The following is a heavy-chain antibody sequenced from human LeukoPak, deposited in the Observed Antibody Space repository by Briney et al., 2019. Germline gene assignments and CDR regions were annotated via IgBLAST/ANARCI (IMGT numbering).Heavy chain of an antibody. Sequence: PGGSLRLSCAASGFTFSSYGMSWVRQAPGKGLEWVSAISGSGGSTYYADSVKGRFTISRDTSKNTLYLQMNSLRAEDTAVYYCASLSYYYSSGIEHWGQGTLVTVSS. CDR2: ISGSGGST. CDR1: GFTFSSYG. CDR3: ASLSYYYSSGIEH. J-gene: IGHJ4*02. D-gene: IGHD3-10*01. V-gene: IGHV3-23*01.